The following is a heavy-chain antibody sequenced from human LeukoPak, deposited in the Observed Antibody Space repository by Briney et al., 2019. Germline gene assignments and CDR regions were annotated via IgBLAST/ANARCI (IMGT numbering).Heavy chain of an antibody. CDR3: ARVHNSGPGYCSGTSCYRLGGWFDT. J-gene: IGHJ5*02. CDR2: IYSNGGT. Sequence: PSETLSLTCSVSGDSISYYYWTWIRQPAGTGLEWIGRIYSNGGTNYNPSLNSRVTMSIDTAKNQFSLNLSSVTAADTAIYYCARVHNSGPGYCSGTSCYRLGGWFDTWGQGTLVTVSS. D-gene: IGHD2-2*02. V-gene: IGHV4-4*07. CDR1: GDSISYYY.